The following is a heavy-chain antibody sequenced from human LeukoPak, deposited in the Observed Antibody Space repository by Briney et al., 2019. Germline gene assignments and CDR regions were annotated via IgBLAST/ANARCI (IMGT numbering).Heavy chain of an antibody. J-gene: IGHJ4*02. V-gene: IGHV4-39*07. CDR2: IYYSGST. CDR3: ARAVSGWYEIPFDY. D-gene: IGHD6-19*01. Sequence: SETLSLTCTVSGGSISSSSYYWGWIRQPPGKGLEWIGSIYYSGSTYYNPSLKSRVTISVDTSKNQFSLKLSSVTAADTAVYYCARAVSGWYEIPFDYWGQGTLVTVSS. CDR1: GGSISSSSYY.